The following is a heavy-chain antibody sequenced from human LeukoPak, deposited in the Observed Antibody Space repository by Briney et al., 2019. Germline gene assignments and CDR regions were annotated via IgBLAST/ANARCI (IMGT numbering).Heavy chain of an antibody. V-gene: IGHV3-23*01. Sequence: GGSLRLSCAASGFTFSLYAMSWVRQAPGKGLEWVSGIGGSGDTTYYADSVKGRFTISRDNSKNTLYLQMNSLRAEDTAVYYCAKVLSPRRTVYYFDYWGQGTLVTVPS. J-gene: IGHJ4*02. CDR1: GFTFSLYA. CDR3: AKVLSPRRTVYYFDY. CDR2: IGGSGDTT. D-gene: IGHD2/OR15-2a*01.